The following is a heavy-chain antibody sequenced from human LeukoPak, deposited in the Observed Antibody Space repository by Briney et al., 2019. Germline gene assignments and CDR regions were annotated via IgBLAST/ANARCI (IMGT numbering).Heavy chain of an antibody. D-gene: IGHD2-15*01. J-gene: IGHJ5*02. Sequence: GASVKVSCTASGYTFTGYYMHWVRQAPGHGLEWMGWINPNSGGTNYAQKFQGRVTMTRDTSISTAYMELSRLRSDDTAVYYCARGSCSGGSCYSRWVDPWGQGTLVTVSS. CDR3: ARGSCSGGSCYSRWVDP. CDR1: GYTFTGYY. CDR2: INPNSGGT. V-gene: IGHV1-2*02.